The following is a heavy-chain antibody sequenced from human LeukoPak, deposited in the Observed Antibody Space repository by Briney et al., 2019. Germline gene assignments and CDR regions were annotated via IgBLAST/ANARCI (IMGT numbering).Heavy chain of an antibody. CDR2: IIPMSGTV. J-gene: IGHJ4*02. V-gene: IGHV1-69*06. Sequence: SVKVSCKASGGTLSTFGISWVRQAPGQGLEWMGGIIPMSGTVNNAQKFQGRVTITADKSTGTAYMELSSLRSDDTAVYYCARETGYAYGRAPLDYWGQGTLVTVSS. CDR3: ARETGYAYGRAPLDY. D-gene: IGHD5-18*01. CDR1: GGTLSTFG.